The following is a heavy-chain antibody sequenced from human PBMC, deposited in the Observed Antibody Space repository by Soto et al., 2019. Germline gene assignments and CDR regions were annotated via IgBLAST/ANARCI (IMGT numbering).Heavy chain of an antibody. D-gene: IGHD1-26*01. CDR1: GFIFSSYS. Sequence: EVQLVESGGGLVKPGGSLRLSCAASGFIFSSYSMNWVRQAPGKGLEWVSAISSSSSYIYYADSVKGRFTISRDNAKKSLYMKMNRPRAEATAVYYCARIGWELLFAYFTLWGQGTPSTVSS. V-gene: IGHV3-21*01. CDR3: ARIGWELLFAYFTL. CDR2: ISSSSSYI. J-gene: IGHJ4*02.